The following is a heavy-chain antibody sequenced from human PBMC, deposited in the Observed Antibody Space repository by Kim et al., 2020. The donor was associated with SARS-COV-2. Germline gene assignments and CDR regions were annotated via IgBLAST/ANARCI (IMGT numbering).Heavy chain of an antibody. D-gene: IGHD1-26*01. CDR2: ISSSSTI. V-gene: IGHV3-48*02. CDR1: GFTFSSYS. CDR3: ARDVGGWFDP. Sequence: GGSLRLSCAASGFTFSSYSMNWVRQAPGKGLEWVSYISSSSTIYYADSVKGRFTISRDNAKNSLYLQMNSLRDEDTAVYYCARDVGGWFDPWGQGTLVTVSS. J-gene: IGHJ5*02.